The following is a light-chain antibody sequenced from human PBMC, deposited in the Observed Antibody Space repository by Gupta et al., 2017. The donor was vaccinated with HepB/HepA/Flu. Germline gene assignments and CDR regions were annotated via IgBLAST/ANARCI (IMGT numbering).Light chain of an antibody. V-gene: IGLV2-23*02. CDR2: EVS. Sequence: QSALTQPASVSGSPGQSITLSCTGTGRDVGGYNLVSWYQQHPGKAPKLIIYEVSRRPSGVSHRFSGSKSGNTASLTISGLQAEDEANYYCSSYASGSTYVIFGGGTKVTIL. CDR1: GRDVGGYNL. CDR3: SSYASGSTYVI. J-gene: IGLJ2*01.